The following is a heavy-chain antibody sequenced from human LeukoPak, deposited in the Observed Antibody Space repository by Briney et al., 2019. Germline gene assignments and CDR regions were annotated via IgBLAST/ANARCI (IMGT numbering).Heavy chain of an antibody. J-gene: IGHJ3*02. V-gene: IGHV3-23*01. D-gene: IGHD4-17*01. CDR3: AKDPPSVVTNAFHI. CDR1: GFTFSSSV. CDR2: ISGSGGTT. Sequence: GGSLRLSCAASGFTFSSSVMTWVRQAPGKGLEWVSTISGSGGTTYYADSVKGRFTISRDNSKNTLYLEMGSLRADDTAVYSCAKDPPSVVTNAFHIWGQGTMVTVSS.